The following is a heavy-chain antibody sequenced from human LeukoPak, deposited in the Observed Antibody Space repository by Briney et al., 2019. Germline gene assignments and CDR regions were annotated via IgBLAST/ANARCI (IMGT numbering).Heavy chain of an antibody. Sequence: GASVKFSCKASGGTFSSYAISWVRQAPGQGLEWMGGIFPIFGTANYAQKFQGRVTITTDESTSTAYMELSSLRSEDTVVYYCARGPPGGDYDSGLRAFDIWGQGTMATVSS. CDR3: ARGPPGGDYDSGLRAFDI. V-gene: IGHV1-69*05. D-gene: IGHD3-22*01. CDR2: IFPIFGTA. J-gene: IGHJ3*02. CDR1: GGTFSSYA.